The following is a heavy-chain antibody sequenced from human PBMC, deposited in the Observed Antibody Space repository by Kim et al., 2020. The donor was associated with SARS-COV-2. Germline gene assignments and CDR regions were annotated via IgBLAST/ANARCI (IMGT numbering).Heavy chain of an antibody. J-gene: IGHJ4*02. CDR1: GYTFTSYA. V-gene: IGHV1-3*01. CDR2: INAGNGNT. CDR3: AREVTRSRVQLLPFGY. D-gene: IGHD2-21*02. Sequence: ASVKVSCKASGYTFTSYAMHWVRQAPGQRLEWMGWINAGNGNTKYSQKFQGRVTITRDTSASTAYMELSSLRSEDTAVYYCAREVTRSRVQLLPFGYWGQGTLVTVSS.